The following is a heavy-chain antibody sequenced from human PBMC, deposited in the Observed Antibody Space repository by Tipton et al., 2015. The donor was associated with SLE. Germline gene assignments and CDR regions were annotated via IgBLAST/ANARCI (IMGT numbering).Heavy chain of an antibody. CDR1: GSTFSSYW. CDR3: ARDGGGTQSPFDY. V-gene: IGHV3-7*01. CDR2: IKQDGSEK. J-gene: IGHJ4*02. Sequence: SLRLSCAASGSTFSSYWMSWVRQAPGKGLEWVANIKQDGSEKYYVDSVKGRFTISRDNAKNSLYLQMNSLRAEDTAVYYCARDGGGTQSPFDYWGQGTLVTVSS. D-gene: IGHD2-15*01.